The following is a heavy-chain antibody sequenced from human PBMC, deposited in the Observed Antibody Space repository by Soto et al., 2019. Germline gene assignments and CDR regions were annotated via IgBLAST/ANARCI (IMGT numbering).Heavy chain of an antibody. CDR3: ARDRSKKWGFDY. CDR2: VIPLLGTA. V-gene: IGHV1-69*01. D-gene: IGHD2-8*01. Sequence: QVQLVQSGAEMKKPGSSVKVSCKASGGTFSSYAFSWVRQAPGQGLEWMGGVIPLLGTANYAQKFQGRVTIIADESASTAYMELTSLTSEDTAVYFCARDRSKKWGFDYWGQGTLVTVSS. J-gene: IGHJ4*02. CDR1: GGTFSSYA.